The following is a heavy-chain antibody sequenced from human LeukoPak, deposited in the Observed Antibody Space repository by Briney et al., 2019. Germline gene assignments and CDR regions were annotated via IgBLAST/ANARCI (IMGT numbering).Heavy chain of an antibody. Sequence: GGSLRLFCAASGFTFSSYAMTWVRQAPGKGLKWVSGISASNGNTYHADSVKGRFIISRDNSKGTLYLQMNSLRVEDTAVYYCAKGSSDSWYSALEYWGQGTLVTVSS. V-gene: IGHV3-23*01. J-gene: IGHJ4*02. CDR3: AKGSSDSWYSALEY. CDR1: GFTFSSYA. D-gene: IGHD3-22*01. CDR2: ISASNGNT.